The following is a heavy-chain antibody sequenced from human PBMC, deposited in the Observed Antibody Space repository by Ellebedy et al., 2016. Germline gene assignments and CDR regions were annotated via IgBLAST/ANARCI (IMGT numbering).Heavy chain of an antibody. CDR2: ISGGGDTT. Sequence: GESLKISXVASGFTFGNFFMSWVRQAPGGGLEWISTISGGGDTTFSADSVKGRFTISRDNSRNTLYLQMNSLRAEDTAVYYCYYGHYSGSWGQGTLVTVSS. D-gene: IGHD4-17*01. CDR3: YYGHYSGS. CDR1: GFTFGNFF. J-gene: IGHJ4*02. V-gene: IGHV3-23*01.